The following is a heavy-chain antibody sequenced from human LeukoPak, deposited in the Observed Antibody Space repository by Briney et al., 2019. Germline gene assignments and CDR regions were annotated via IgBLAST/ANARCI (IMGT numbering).Heavy chain of an antibody. Sequence: GRTLRLSCAASGLTLSNGWMRWVREARGKGLEWGGRIKYKTDGGTTDYAAPVKGRFTISRDDSKNTLYLQMHSLKTEDTAVYYCTTDLRGPHGDYDYWGQGTLVTVSS. CDR3: TTDLRGPHGDYDY. J-gene: IGHJ4*02. V-gene: IGHV3-15*01. D-gene: IGHD4-17*01. CDR2: IKYKTDGGTT. CDR1: GLTLSNGW.